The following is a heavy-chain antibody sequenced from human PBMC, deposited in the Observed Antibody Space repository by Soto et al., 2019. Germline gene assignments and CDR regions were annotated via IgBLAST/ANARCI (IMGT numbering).Heavy chain of an antibody. CDR1: GGSFSGYY. CDR2: INHSGST. V-gene: IGHV4-34*01. J-gene: IGHJ4*02. CDR3: ARDRYCGCYCYPSYFDY. Sequence: SETLSLTCAVYGGSFSGYYWTWIRQPPGTGLEWIGEINHSGSTNYNPSLKSRVTISVDTSKNQFFLKLSSLSAADTAVYYCARDRYCGCYCYPSYFDYWGQGTLVTVSS. D-gene: IGHD2-21*02.